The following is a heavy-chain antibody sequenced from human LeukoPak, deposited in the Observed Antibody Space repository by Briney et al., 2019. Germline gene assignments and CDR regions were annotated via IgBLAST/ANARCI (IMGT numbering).Heavy chain of an antibody. D-gene: IGHD6-6*01. CDR1: GFTFSSYA. CDR2: ISGSGGST. J-gene: IGHJ4*02. Sequence: GGSLRLSCAASGFTFSSYAMSWVRQAPGKGLEWVSAISGSGGSTYYADSVKGRFTISRDNSKNTLYLQMNSLRAEDTAVYYCARGHSSSSWSLFDYWGQGTLVTVSS. CDR3: ARGHSSSSWSLFDY. V-gene: IGHV3-23*01.